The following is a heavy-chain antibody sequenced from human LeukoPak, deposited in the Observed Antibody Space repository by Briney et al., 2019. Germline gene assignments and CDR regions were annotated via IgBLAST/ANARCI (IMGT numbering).Heavy chain of an antibody. CDR1: GGSFSGYY. CDR2: FNHSGST. CDR3: ATSHQTDYYDSSGYGFDY. J-gene: IGHJ4*02. Sequence: SETLSLTCAVYGGSFSGYYWSWIRQSPGKGLEWIGEFNHSGSTNYNPSFKRRVTMSVDTSKNQFSLKLSSVTAADTAVYYCATSHQTDYYDSSGYGFDYWGQGTLVTVSS. D-gene: IGHD3-22*01. V-gene: IGHV4-34*03.